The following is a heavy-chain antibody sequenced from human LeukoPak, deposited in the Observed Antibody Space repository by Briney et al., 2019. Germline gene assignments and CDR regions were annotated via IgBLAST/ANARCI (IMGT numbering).Heavy chain of an antibody. V-gene: IGHV1-8*01. J-gene: IGHJ6*03. D-gene: IGHD6-19*01. CDR1: GYSFTNFD. CDR2: MNPNSGNK. CDR3: ASGPQWRGDYYYMDV. Sequence: GASVKVSCKASGYSFTNFDINWVRQATGQGLEWMGWMNPNSGNKGYAQNFQGRVTMTMNTSITTAYMELSSLRSEDTAVYYCASGPQWRGDYYYMDVWGRGTTVTVSS.